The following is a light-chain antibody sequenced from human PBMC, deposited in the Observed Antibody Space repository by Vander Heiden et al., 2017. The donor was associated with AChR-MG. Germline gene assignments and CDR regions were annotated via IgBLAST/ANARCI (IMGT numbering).Light chain of an antibody. J-gene: IGLJ2*01. CDR1: SNDVGAYNY. Sequence: QSALTQPASVSGSPGQSITVSCTGTSNDVGAYNYVSWYQQHPGKAPKLIIYEVRNRPSGVSNRFSGSKSGNTASLTISGLQAEDEADYYCSTYTTSSAFDVVFGGGTKLTVL. CDR3: STYTTSSAFDVV. CDR2: EVR. V-gene: IGLV2-14*01.